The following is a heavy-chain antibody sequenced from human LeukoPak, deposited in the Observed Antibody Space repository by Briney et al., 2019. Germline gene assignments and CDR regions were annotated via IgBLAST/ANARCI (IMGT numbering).Heavy chain of an antibody. CDR2: ISSSSSYI. Sequence: GGSLRLSCAASGFTFSSYSMNWVRQAPGKGLEWDSSISSSSSYIYYADSVKGRFTISRDNAKNSLYLQMNSLRAEDTAVYYCAREEIVGACHDYWGQGTLVTVSS. D-gene: IGHD1-26*01. CDR3: AREEIVGACHDY. V-gene: IGHV3-21*01. CDR1: GFTFSSYS. J-gene: IGHJ4*02.